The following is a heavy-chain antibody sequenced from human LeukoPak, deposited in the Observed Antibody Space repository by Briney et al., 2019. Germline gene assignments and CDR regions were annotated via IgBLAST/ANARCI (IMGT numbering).Heavy chain of an antibody. J-gene: IGHJ4*02. V-gene: IGHV3-23*01. CDR2: ISGSGGST. D-gene: IGHD3-9*01. Sequence: GGSQRLSCAASGFTFSSYAMGWVRQAPGKGLEWVSAISGSGGSTYYADSVKGRFTISRDNSKNTLYLQMNSLRAEDTAVYFFAKSGRYDILTGSDYWGQGTLVTVSS. CDR1: GFTFSSYA. CDR3: AKSGRYDILTGSDY.